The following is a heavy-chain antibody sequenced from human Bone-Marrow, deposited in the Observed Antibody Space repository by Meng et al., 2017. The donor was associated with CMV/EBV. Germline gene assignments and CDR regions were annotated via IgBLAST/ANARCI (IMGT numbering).Heavy chain of an antibody. CDR3: ARQPATIFGVVINYYYYGMDV. CDR2: IYYSGST. D-gene: IGHD3-3*01. V-gene: IGHV4-39*01. Sequence: GSLSLTCTVSGGSISSSSYYWGWIRQPPGKGLEWIGSIYYSGSTYYNPSLKSRVTISVDTSKNQFSLKLSSVTAADTAVYYCARQPATIFGVVINYYYYGMDVWGQGTTVTVSS. CDR1: GGSISSSSYY. J-gene: IGHJ6*02.